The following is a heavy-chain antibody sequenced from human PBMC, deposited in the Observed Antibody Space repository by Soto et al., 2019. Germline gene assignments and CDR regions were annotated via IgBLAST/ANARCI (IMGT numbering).Heavy chain of an antibody. J-gene: IGHJ4*02. D-gene: IGHD5-12*01. CDR1: GFTFKTYW. CDR3: GRVALRSGYDVVDY. CDR2: IKPDGSEE. Sequence: EVQLVESGGGLVQPGGSLRLSCAGSGFTFKTYWMSWVRQAPGKGLEWVANIKPDGSEENYVDSLMGRFTISRDNAKNSLNLQVNSLRAEDTAVYYCGRVALRSGYDVVDYWGQGTLVTVSS. V-gene: IGHV3-7*04.